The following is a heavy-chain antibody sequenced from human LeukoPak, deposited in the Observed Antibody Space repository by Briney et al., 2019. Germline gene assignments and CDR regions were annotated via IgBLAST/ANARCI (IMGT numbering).Heavy chain of an antibody. J-gene: IGHJ6*03. Sequence: ASVKVSCKASGGTFSSYSITWVRQAPGQGLEWMGWINPNSGGTNYAQKFQGRVTMTRDTSISTAYMELSRLRSDDTAVYYCARGMEPCYYMDVWGKGTTVTVSS. V-gene: IGHV1-2*02. CDR1: GGTFSSYS. CDR2: INPNSGGT. D-gene: IGHD1-26*01. CDR3: ARGMEPCYYMDV.